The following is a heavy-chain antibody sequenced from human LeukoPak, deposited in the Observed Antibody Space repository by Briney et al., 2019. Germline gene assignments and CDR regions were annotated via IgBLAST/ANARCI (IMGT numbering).Heavy chain of an antibody. V-gene: IGHV3-21*01. Sequence: GGSLRLSCAASGFTFSSYSMNWVRQAPGKRLEWVSSISSGSGYIYYGDSVKGRFTISRDNAKNSLYLQMNSPRAEDTAVYYCARDRIDILTGPRWFDPWGQGTLVTVSS. CDR2: ISSGSGYI. J-gene: IGHJ5*02. D-gene: IGHD3-9*01. CDR3: ARDRIDILTGPRWFDP. CDR1: GFTFSSYS.